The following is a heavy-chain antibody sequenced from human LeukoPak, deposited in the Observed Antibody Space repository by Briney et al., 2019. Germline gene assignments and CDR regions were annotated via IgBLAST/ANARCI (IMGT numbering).Heavy chain of an antibody. Sequence: SETLSLTCTVSGVSISSYYWSWIRQPPGKGLEWIGYIYYSGSTNYNPSLKSRVTISVDTSKNQFSLKLNSVTAADTAMYYCARGGGSSWDGYFDCWGQGTLVTVSS. CDR3: ARGGGSSWDGYFDC. CDR2: IYYSGST. CDR1: GVSISSYY. J-gene: IGHJ4*02. D-gene: IGHD6-13*01. V-gene: IGHV4-59*01.